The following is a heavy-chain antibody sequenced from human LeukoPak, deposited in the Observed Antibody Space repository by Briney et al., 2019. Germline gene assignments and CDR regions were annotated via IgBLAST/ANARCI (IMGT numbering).Heavy chain of an antibody. D-gene: IGHD5-12*01. J-gene: IGHJ5*01. CDR3: VRHDGRGGATMGAFDS. CDR1: AASLSSSNHH. Sequence: PSETLSLTCTISAASLSSSNHHWGWLRQSPGTGLEWIGSIYSGRTFYYNPSLNSRVTISVVTSAQFTLQLNSVTAADTAVYYCVRHDGRGGATMGAFDSWGQGSLVTVSS. V-gene: IGHV4-39*01. CDR2: IYSGRTF.